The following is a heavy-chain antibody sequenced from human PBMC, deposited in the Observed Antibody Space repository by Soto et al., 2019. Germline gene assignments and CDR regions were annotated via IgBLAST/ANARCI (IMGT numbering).Heavy chain of an antibody. J-gene: IGHJ5*02. D-gene: IGHD1-26*01. CDR3: ERLNGVGEDWFDP. V-gene: IGHV5-10-1*01. CDR2: IDPSDSYT. CDR1: GNRFTSYV. Sequence: PXDSLKVSWQCSGNRFTSYVISLVLQMPGKGLEWMGRIDPSDSYTNYSPSFQGHVTISADKSISTAYLQWSSLKASDTAMYYCERLNGVGEDWFDPCGQRTLVTVSS.